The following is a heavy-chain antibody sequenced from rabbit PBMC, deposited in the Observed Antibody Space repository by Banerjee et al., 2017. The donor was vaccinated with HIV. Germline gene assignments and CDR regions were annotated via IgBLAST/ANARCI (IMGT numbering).Heavy chain of an antibody. V-gene: IGHV1S40*01. CDR1: GFSFSSSYY. CDR2: IYAGSSGST. D-gene: IGHD1-1*01. J-gene: IGHJ4*01. CDR3: ARQSSGSGADFNL. Sequence: QSLEESGGDLVKPGASLTLTCTASGFSFSSSYYMCWVRQAPGKGLEWIACIYAGSSGSTAYASWAKGRFTISKASSTTVTLQMTSLTGADTATYFCARQSSGSGADFNLWGPGTLVTVS.